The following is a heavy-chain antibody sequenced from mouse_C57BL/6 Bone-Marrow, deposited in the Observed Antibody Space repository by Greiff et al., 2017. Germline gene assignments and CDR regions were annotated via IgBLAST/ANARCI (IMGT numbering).Heavy chain of an antibody. CDR1: GYTFTSYW. J-gene: IGHJ4*01. Sequence: QVQLQQPGAELVKPGASVKMSCKASGYTFTSYWITWVKQRPGQGLEWIGDIYPGSGSTNYNEKFKSKATLTVDTSSSTAYMQLRSLTSEDSAVYYCARRDGYYGSSRYYYAMDYWGQGTSVTVSS. CDR2: IYPGSGST. CDR3: ARRDGYYGSSRYYYAMDY. D-gene: IGHD1-1*01. V-gene: IGHV1-55*01.